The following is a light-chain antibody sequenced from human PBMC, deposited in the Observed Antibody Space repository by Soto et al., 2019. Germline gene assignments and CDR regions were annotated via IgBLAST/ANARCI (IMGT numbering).Light chain of an antibody. V-gene: IGLV1-44*01. CDR1: SSSIGRNT. CDR2: SNN. J-gene: IGLJ3*02. Sequence: QSVLTQPPSASATPGQRGTISCSGSSSSIGRNTVDWYQQLPGTAPKLLVYSNNQRPSGVPDRFSGSKSGTSGSLAISGLQSEDEADYYCAAWDDSLNGWVFGGGTKLTVL. CDR3: AAWDDSLNGWV.